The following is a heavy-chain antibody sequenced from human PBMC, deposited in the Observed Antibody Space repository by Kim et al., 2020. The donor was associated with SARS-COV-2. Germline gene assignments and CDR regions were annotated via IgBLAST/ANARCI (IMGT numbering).Heavy chain of an antibody. V-gene: IGHV3-11*06. CDR1: GFTFSDYY. J-gene: IGHJ6*02. CDR3: ARESYVSYYYGMDV. Sequence: GGSLRLSCAASGFTFSDYYMSWIRQAPGKGLEWVSYISSSSSYTNYADSVKGRFTISRDNAKNSLYLQMNSLRAEDTAVYYCARESYVSYYYGMDVWGQGTTVTVSS. D-gene: IGHD3-16*01. CDR2: ISSSSSYT.